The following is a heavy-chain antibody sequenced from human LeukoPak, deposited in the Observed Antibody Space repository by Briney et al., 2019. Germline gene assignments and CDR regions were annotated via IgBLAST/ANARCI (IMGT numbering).Heavy chain of an antibody. CDR3: ARAEQYQLLLH. D-gene: IGHD2-2*01. J-gene: IGHJ4*02. Sequence: ASVKVPCKASGYTFTSYGITWVRQAPGQGLEWMGWISAYNGNTNYAQKLQGRVTMTTDTSTSTAYLDLGSLRSDDTAVYYCARAEQYQLLLHWGQGTLVTVSS. CDR1: GYTFTSYG. V-gene: IGHV1-18*01. CDR2: ISAYNGNT.